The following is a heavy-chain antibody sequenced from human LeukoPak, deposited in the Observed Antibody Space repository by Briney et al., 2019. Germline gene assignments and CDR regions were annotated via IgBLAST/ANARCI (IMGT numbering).Heavy chain of an antibody. D-gene: IGHD2-21*02. V-gene: IGHV3-7*01. CDR3: AKWGPHCVGDYCPALDS. CDR2: INQDGSKK. CDR1: RFTFSNYW. J-gene: IGHJ4*02. Sequence: GGSLRLSCVASRFTFSNYWMSWVRQAPGKGLEWVANINQDGSKKPYADSMKGRFTISRDDAKESLYLQLNSLRADDTAVYYCAKWGPHCVGDYCPALDSWGQGTLVTVSS.